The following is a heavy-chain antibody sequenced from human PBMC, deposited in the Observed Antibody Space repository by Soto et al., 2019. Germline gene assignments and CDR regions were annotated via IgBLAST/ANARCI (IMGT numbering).Heavy chain of an antibody. J-gene: IGHJ6*03. CDR1: GGSISRYY. V-gene: IGHV4-59*01. CDR2: IYYSGST. Sequence: SETLSLTCTVSGGSISRYYWSWIRQPPGKGLEWIGYIYYSGSTNYNPSLKSRVTISVDTSKNQFSLKLSSVTAADTAVYYCARSLRQYYYYYYMDVWGKGTTVTVSS. D-gene: IGHD3-16*02. CDR3: ARSLRQYYYYYYMDV.